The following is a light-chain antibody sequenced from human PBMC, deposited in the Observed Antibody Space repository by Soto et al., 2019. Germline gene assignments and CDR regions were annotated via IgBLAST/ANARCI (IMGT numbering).Light chain of an antibody. V-gene: IGKV3-20*01. CDR1: QSVGSAY. J-gene: IGKJ1*01. CDR2: GAS. CDR3: QQYGSSRWT. Sequence: ELVLTQSPGTLSLSPGDRASLSCRASQSVGSAYLAWYQHKPGQAPRLLIFGASSRATGIPDRFSSSGSGTDFTLTISRLEPEDFAVYYCQQYGSSRWTFGQGTKVEAK.